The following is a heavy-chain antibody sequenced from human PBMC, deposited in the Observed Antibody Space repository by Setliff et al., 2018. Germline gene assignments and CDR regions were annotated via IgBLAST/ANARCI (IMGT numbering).Heavy chain of an antibody. V-gene: IGHV4-4*07. CDR2: IYTSGST. CDR1: GGSISSYY. Sequence: KSSETLSLTCTVSGGSISSYYWSWIRQPAGKGLEWIGRIYTSGSTNYNPSLKSRVTMSVDTSKNQFSLKLSSVTAADTAVYYCAREKGNREAPELRGLYYYYMDVWGKGTTVTVS. D-gene: IGHD3-10*01. J-gene: IGHJ6*03. CDR3: AREKGNREAPELRGLYYYYMDV.